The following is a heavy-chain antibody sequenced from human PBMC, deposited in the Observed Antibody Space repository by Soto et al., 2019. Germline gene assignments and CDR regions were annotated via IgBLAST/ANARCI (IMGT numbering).Heavy chain of an antibody. Sequence: GGSLRLSCAASGFTVSRNYMSWVRQAPGKGLEWVSVIYSGGSTYYADSVKGRFTISRDNSKNTLYLQMNSLRAEDTAVYYCARRGDGYNYEGFDYWGQGTLVTVSS. V-gene: IGHV3-53*01. CDR3: ARRGDGYNYEGFDY. CDR2: IYSGGST. D-gene: IGHD5-12*01. CDR1: GFTVSRNY. J-gene: IGHJ4*02.